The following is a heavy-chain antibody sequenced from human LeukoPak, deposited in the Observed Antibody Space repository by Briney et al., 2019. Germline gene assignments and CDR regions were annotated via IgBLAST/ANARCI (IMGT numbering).Heavy chain of an antibody. V-gene: IGHV3-21*01. CDR1: GFIFSSYS. Sequence: PGGSLRLSCVASGFIFSSYSMNWVRQAPGKGLEWVSSISSSSSYIYYADSVKGRSTISRDNAKNSLYLQMNSLRAEDTAVYYCATGDYGAFDIWGQGTMVTVSS. CDR2: ISSSSSYI. CDR3: ATGDYGAFDI. D-gene: IGHD4-17*01. J-gene: IGHJ3*02.